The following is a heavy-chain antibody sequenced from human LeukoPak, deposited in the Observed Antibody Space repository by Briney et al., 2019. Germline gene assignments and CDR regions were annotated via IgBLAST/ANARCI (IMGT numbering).Heavy chain of an antibody. CDR2: ISSSSSYI. V-gene: IGHV3-21*01. CDR3: ARGDSVYAADY. Sequence: GSLRLSCAASGFTFSSYWMHWVRQAPGKGLEWVSSISSSSSYIYYADSVKGRFTISRDNAKNSLYLQMNSLRAEDTAVYYCARGDSVYAADYWGQGTLVTVSS. CDR1: GFTFSSYW. D-gene: IGHD2-8*01. J-gene: IGHJ4*02.